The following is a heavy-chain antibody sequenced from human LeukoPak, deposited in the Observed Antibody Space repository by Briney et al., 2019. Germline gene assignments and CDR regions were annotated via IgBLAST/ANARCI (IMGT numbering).Heavy chain of an antibody. CDR3: ARAIYCSSTSCPGDY. V-gene: IGHV3-74*01. CDR1: GFTFSSYW. CDR2: IDTDGSST. J-gene: IGHJ4*01. D-gene: IGHD2-2*01. Sequence: GGSLRLSCAASGFTFSSYWVHWVRQAPGKGLVWVSRIDTDGSSTSYADSVKGRFTISRDNAKNTLYPQMNSLRAEDTAVYYCARAIYCSSTSCPGDYWGQGTLVTVSS.